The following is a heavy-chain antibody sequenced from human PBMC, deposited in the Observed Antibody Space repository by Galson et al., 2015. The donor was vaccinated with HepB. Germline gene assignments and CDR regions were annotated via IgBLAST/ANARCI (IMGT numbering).Heavy chain of an antibody. CDR1: GGSINNYY. Sequence: ETLSLTCTVSGGSINNYYWSWIRQPPGRGLEWIGNIFYSGTTNYNPSLKSRVTISVDTSKHQFSLKLTSVTAADTAVYYCARASPLWFGALHVTDAFHMWGQGTMVAIYS. V-gene: IGHV4-59*01. CDR2: IFYSGTT. J-gene: IGHJ3*02. D-gene: IGHD3-10*01. CDR3: ARASPLWFGALHVTDAFHM.